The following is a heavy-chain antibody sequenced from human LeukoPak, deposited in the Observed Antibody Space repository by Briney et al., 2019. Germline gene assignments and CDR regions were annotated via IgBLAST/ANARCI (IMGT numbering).Heavy chain of an antibody. CDR3: ARDRGDDDYGDCSY. Sequence: GGSPRLSCAPSGFTFSIISGNCGRQAPGKGLEWVSSISSSSSYIYYADSVKGRFTISRDNAKNSLYLQMNSLRAEDTAVYYCARDRGDDDYGDCSYWGQGTLVTVSS. CDR1: GFTFSIIS. J-gene: IGHJ4*02. V-gene: IGHV3-21*01. D-gene: IGHD4-17*01. CDR2: ISSSSSYI.